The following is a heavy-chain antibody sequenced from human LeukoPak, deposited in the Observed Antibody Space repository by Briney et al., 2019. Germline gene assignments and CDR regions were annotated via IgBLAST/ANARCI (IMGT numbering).Heavy chain of an antibody. CDR1: GCTFTSYA. CDR2: INTNTGNP. Sequence: ASVKVSCKASGCTFTSYAMNWVRQAPGQGLEWMGWINTNTGNPTYAQGFTGRFVFSLDTSVSTAYLQISSLKAEDTAVYYCARRRDTIAAPHAKLNWFDPWGQGTLVTVSS. V-gene: IGHV7-4-1*02. CDR3: ARRRDTIAAPHAKLNWFDP. J-gene: IGHJ5*02. D-gene: IGHD6-13*01.